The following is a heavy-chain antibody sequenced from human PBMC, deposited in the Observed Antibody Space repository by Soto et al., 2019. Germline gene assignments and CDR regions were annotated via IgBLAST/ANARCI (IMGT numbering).Heavy chain of an antibody. V-gene: IGHV4-30-4*01. CDR1: GGSISSGDYY. CDR3: ARWGLRRLIDYYGMDV. CDR2: IYYSGST. Sequence: QVQLQESGPGLVKPSQTLSLTCTVSGGSISSGDYYWSWIRQPPGKGLEWIGYIYYSGSTYYNPSLKSRVTISVDTSKNQFSLKLSSVTAADTAVYYCARWGLRRLIDYYGMDVWGQGTTVIVSS. J-gene: IGHJ6*02. D-gene: IGHD4-17*01.